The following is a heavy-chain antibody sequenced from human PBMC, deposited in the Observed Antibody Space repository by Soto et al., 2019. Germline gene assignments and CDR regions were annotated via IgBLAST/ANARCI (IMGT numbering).Heavy chain of an antibody. CDR2: INPNSGGT. CDR3: ARSLTEGYCTITGCYTRPLYGMDV. CDR1: GYTFSGYY. D-gene: IGHD2-2*02. Sequence: QEQLVQSGAEVKKPGASVKVSCKASGYTFSGYYIHWLRQAPGQGLEWMGWINPNSGGTNYAQKFQGRVTVTSDTPTSTAYMVLSRLTSDDTAVYYCARSLTEGYCTITGCYTRPLYGMDVWGQGTTVTVSS. J-gene: IGHJ6*02. V-gene: IGHV1-2*02.